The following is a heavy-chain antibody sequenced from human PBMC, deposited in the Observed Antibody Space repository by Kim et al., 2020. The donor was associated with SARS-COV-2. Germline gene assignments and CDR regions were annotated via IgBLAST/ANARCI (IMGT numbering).Heavy chain of an antibody. Sequence: NKYYADSVEGPFTISRDNSKNTLYLQMNSLRAEDTAVYYCARGNLEYGMDVWGQGTTVTVSS. CDR2: NK. J-gene: IGHJ6*02. V-gene: IGHV3-33*01. CDR3: ARGNLEYGMDV.